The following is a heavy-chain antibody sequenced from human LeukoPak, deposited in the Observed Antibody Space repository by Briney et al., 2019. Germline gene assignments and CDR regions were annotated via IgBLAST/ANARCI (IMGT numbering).Heavy chain of an antibody. D-gene: IGHD1-1*01. J-gene: IGHJ6*03. CDR2: IYYNGFT. CDR1: GDSIKNHY. V-gene: IGHV4-59*11. CDR3: ARIRGSHIVQYYYMDV. Sequence: SETLFLTCSVSGDSIKNHYWTWIRQPPGEGLEWIGYIYYNGFTNYNPSLKSRDTISVDTSAQFSLKLNSVTAADTAVYYCARIRGSHIVQYYYMDVWGNGTTVTVSS.